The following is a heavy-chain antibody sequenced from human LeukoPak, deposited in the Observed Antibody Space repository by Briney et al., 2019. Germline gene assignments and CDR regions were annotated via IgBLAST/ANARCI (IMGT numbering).Heavy chain of an antibody. D-gene: IGHD1-1*01. V-gene: IGHV3-9*01. CDR2: ISWNSGSI. CDR3: ARKQATVPGDY. CDR1: GFTFDDYA. Sequence: PGGSLRLSCAASGFTFDDYAMHWVRQAPGKGLEWVSGISWNSGSIGYADSVKGRFTISRDNAKNSLYLQMNSLRAEDTAVYYCARKQATVPGDYWGQGTLVTVSS. J-gene: IGHJ4*02.